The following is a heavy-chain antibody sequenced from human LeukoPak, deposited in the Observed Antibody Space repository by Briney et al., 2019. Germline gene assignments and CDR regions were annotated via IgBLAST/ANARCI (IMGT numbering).Heavy chain of an antibody. J-gene: IGHJ3*02. V-gene: IGHV3-74*01. CDR2: IHSDGSDT. CDR3: AREGNSGWRDDGFDI. D-gene: IGHD6-19*01. Sequence: GGSLRLSCAVSGFXFSSYWMHWVRQAPGKGLVWVSRIHSDGSDTTYADSVKGRFTISRDNAKNTLYLQMNSLRAEDTAVYYCAREGNSGWRDDGFDIWGQGTMVTVSS. CDR1: GFXFSSYW.